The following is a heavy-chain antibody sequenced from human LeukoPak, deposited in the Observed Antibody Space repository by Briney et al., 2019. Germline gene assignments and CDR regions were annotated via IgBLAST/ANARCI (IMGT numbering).Heavy chain of an antibody. Sequence: ASVKVSCKASGGTFSSYAISWVRQAPGQGLEWMGRIIPILGIANYAQKFQGRVTVTADKSTSTAYMELSSLRSEDTAVYYCARVRGKGYGDYVGYYYGMDVWGQGTTVTVSS. CDR2: IIPILGIA. CDR1: GGTFSSYA. J-gene: IGHJ6*02. V-gene: IGHV1-69*04. CDR3: ARVRGKGYGDYVGYYYGMDV. D-gene: IGHD4-17*01.